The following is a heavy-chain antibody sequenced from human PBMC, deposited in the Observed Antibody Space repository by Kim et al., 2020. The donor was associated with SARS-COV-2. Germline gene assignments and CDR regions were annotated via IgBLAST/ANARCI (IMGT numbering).Heavy chain of an antibody. CDR2: SYYSGST. V-gene: IGHV4-39*01. CDR3: ARHVSGSSWFDC. Sequence: SETLSLTCTVSGGSISRSSYYWGWIRQPPGKGLEWIGSSYYSGSTYDNPSLKSRVTISVDTSKNQFSLKQSPVTAADTAVYYCARHVSGSSWFDCWGQGTLVTVSS. CDR1: GGSISRSSYY. J-gene: IGHJ4*02. D-gene: IGHD6-13*01.